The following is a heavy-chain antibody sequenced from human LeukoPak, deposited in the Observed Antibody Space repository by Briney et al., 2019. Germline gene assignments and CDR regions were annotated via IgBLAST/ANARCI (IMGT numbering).Heavy chain of an antibody. CDR3: ARHPHLMNGLV. CDR1: GGTFSSYA. V-gene: IGHV1-69*06. J-gene: IGHJ4*02. CDR2: IIPIFGTA. Sequence: GASVKVSCKASGGTFSSYAISWVRQAPGQGLEWMGGIIPIFGTANYAQKFQGRVTITADKSTSTAYMELSSLRSDDTAVYYCARHPHLMNGLVWGQGTLVTVSS. D-gene: IGHD2-8*01.